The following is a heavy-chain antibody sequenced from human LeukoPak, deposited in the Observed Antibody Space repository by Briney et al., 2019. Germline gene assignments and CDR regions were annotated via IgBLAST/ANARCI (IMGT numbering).Heavy chain of an antibody. J-gene: IGHJ5*02. CDR3: ARGVVPTAKGWFDP. CDR2: IYYSGNT. Sequence: SETLSLTCTVSGDSISSYYWSWIRQPPGKRLEWIGCIYYSGNTNYNPSLTSRVTISVDTSKNQFSLKLRSVTAADTAMYYCARGVVPTAKGWFDPWGQGTLVTVSS. D-gene: IGHD2-2*01. CDR1: GDSISSYY. V-gene: IGHV4-59*01.